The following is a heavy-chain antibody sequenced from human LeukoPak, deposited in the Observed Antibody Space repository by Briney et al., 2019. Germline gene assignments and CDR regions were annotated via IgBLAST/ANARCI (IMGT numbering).Heavy chain of an antibody. CDR3: ARREVAGTKHFDY. V-gene: IGHV4-61*08. D-gene: IGHD6-19*01. CDR1: GGSISSGGYY. Sequence: SETLSLTCTVSGGSISSGGYYWSWIRQHPGKGLEWIGYIYYSGSTNYNPSLKSRVTISVDTSKNQFSLKLSSVTAADTAVYYCARREVAGTKHFDYWGQGTLVTVSS. J-gene: IGHJ4*02. CDR2: IYYSGST.